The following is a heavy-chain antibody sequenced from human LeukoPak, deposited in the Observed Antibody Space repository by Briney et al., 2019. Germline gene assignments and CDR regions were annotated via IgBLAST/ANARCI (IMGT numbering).Heavy chain of an antibody. CDR2: ISSSSSYT. Sequence: GGSLRLSCAASGFTFSDYYMSWIRQAPGKGLEWVSYISSSSSYTNYADSVKGRFTISRDNAKNSLYLQMNSLRAEDTAVYYCARTRQKSEFDYWGQGTLVTVSS. D-gene: IGHD3-3*01. CDR3: ARTRQKSEFDY. J-gene: IGHJ4*02. V-gene: IGHV3-11*03. CDR1: GFTFSDYY.